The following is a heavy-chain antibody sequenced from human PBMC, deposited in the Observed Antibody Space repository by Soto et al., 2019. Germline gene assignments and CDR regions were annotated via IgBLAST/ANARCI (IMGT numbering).Heavy chain of an antibody. J-gene: IGHJ5*02. CDR3: AKDYIAAAAPGDWFDP. CDR1: GFTLSIYA. Sequence: EVQLLESGGGLVQPGGSLRLSCAASGFTLSIYAMSWVRQAPGKGLEWVSAISGSGGSTYYADSVKGRFTISRDNSKNTLYLQMNSLRAEDTAVYYCAKDYIAAAAPGDWFDPWGQGTLVTVSS. D-gene: IGHD6-13*01. CDR2: ISGSGGST. V-gene: IGHV3-23*01.